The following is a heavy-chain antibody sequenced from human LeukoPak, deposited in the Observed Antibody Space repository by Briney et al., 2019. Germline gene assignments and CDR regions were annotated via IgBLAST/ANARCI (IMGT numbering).Heavy chain of an antibody. CDR2: ISSSGSTI. D-gene: IGHD3-16*01. CDR3: ARVRYADFYYMDV. J-gene: IGHJ6*03. V-gene: IGHV3-11*04. CDR1: GFTFSDYY. Sequence: PGGSLRLSCAASGFTFSDYYMSWIRQAPGKGLEWVSYISSSGSTIYYADSVKGRFTISRDNAKNSLYLQMNSLRAEDTAVYYCARVRYADFYYMDVWGKGTTVTVSS.